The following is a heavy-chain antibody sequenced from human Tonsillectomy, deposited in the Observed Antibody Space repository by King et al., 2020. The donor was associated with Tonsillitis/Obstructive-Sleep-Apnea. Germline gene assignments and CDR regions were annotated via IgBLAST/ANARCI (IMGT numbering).Heavy chain of an antibody. D-gene: IGHD6-13*01. CDR3: ARDRNLAATAAPFAY. J-gene: IGHJ4*02. V-gene: IGHV3-30*04. Sequence: VQLVESGGAVVQPGRSLRLSCAASGFTFSSYAMHWVRQAPGKGLEWVAVISYDGSNKYYADSVKGRFTISRDNSKNTLYLQMNSLRAEDTAVYYCARDRNLAATAAPFAYWGQGTLVIVSS. CDR1: GFTFSSYA. CDR2: ISYDGSNK.